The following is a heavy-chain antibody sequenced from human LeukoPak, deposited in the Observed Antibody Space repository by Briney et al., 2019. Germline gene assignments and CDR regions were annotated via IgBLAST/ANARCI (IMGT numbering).Heavy chain of an antibody. Sequence: SVKVCCKASGGTFSSYTISSVRQAPGHGLEWMGRIIPFLGIANYAQKFQGRVTITAHKSPSTTYMELSSLRSEDTAVYYCARDRGGYCSSSSCYYWFDPWGQGTLVTVSS. V-gene: IGHV1-69*04. J-gene: IGHJ5*02. D-gene: IGHD2-2*01. CDR1: GGTFSSYT. CDR2: IIPFLGIA. CDR3: ARDRGGYCSSSSCYYWFDP.